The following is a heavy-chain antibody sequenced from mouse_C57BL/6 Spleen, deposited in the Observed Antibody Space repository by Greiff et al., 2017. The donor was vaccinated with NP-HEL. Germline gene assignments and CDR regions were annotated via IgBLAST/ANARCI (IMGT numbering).Heavy chain of an antibody. Sequence: VQLQQSDAELVKPGASVKISCKVSGYTFTDHTIHWMKQRPEQGLEWIGYIYPRDGSTKYNEKFKGKATLTADKSSSTAYMQLNSLTSEDSEVYCCARDYYGSSDGDYWGQGTTLTVSS. CDR1: GYTFTDHT. V-gene: IGHV1-78*01. CDR2: IYPRDGST. J-gene: IGHJ2*01. CDR3: ARDYYGSSDGDY. D-gene: IGHD1-1*01.